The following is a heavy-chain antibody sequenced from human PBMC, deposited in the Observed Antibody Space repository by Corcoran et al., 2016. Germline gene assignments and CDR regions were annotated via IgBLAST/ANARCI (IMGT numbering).Heavy chain of an antibody. CDR1: GFTFSSYW. D-gene: IGHD3-22*01. V-gene: IGHV3-74*01. Sequence: EVQLVESGGGLVQPGGSLRLSCAASGFTFSSYWMHWVRQAPGKGLVWVSRINSDGSSTSYADSVKGRVTISRDNAKNTLYLQMNSLRAEDTAVYYCARAGAYYYDSSGIPNYYYYYGMDVWGQGTTVTVSS. CDR2: INSDGSST. J-gene: IGHJ6*02. CDR3: ARAGAYYYDSSGIPNYYYYYGMDV.